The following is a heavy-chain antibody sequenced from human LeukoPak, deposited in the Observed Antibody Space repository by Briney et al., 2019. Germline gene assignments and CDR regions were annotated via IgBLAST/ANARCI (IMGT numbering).Heavy chain of an antibody. Sequence: ASVKVSCKASGYTFTGYYMHWVRQAPGQGLEWMGWINPNSGGTNYAQKFQGRVTMTRDTSTSTAYMELSRLRSDDTAVYYCARVGSSGYYSSPLNYWGQGTLVTVSS. J-gene: IGHJ4*02. D-gene: IGHD3-22*01. CDR3: ARVGSSGYYSSPLNY. CDR1: GYTFTGYY. CDR2: INPNSGGT. V-gene: IGHV1-2*02.